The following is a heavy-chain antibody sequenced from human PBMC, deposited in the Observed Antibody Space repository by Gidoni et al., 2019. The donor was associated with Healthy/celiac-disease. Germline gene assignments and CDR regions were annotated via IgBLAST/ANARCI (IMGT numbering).Heavy chain of an antibody. CDR2: ISGSGGST. CDR1: GFTFSSYA. D-gene: IGHD3-3*01. Sequence: EVQLLESGGGLVQPGGSLRLSCAASGFTFSSYAMSWVRQAPGKGLEWVSAISGSGGSTYYADSVKGRFTISRDNSKNTLYLQMNSLRAEDTAVYYCAKGAEGFLEWLLIMREFDYWGQGTLVTVSS. J-gene: IGHJ4*02. CDR3: AKGAEGFLEWLLIMREFDY. V-gene: IGHV3-23*01.